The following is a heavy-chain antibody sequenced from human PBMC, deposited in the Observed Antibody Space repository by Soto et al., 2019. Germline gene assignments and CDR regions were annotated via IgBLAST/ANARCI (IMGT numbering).Heavy chain of an antibody. D-gene: IGHD6-19*01. CDR1: DFSLNDAIMG. J-gene: IGHJ4*02. CDR2: VFSNDEK. CDR3: ARSSDSSLQYIYYFDY. V-gene: IGHV2-26*01. Sequence: SGPTLVNPTEILMLTCSVSDFSLNDAIMGVSWIRQSPGKALEWLAHVFSNDEKSYSTSLRSRLTISKDSSRGQVVLTVTNMDPADTATYFCARSSDSSLQYIYYFDYWGPGIPVTVSS.